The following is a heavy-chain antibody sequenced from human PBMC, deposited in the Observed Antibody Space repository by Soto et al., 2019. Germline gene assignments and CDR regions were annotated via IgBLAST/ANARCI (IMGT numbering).Heavy chain of an antibody. Sequence: SETLSLTGAVYGGSFSGYSWTWLRQPPGKGLEWIGEINHSGTTDYNPALKIRVTMSADTSKNQFSLRMTSVTAADTAVYYCARARFDSWSHIYYGLDVWGQGTTVTVSS. CDR1: GGSFSGYS. CDR3: ARARFDSWSHIYYGLDV. V-gene: IGHV4-34*01. J-gene: IGHJ6*02. D-gene: IGHD3-3*01. CDR2: INHSGTT.